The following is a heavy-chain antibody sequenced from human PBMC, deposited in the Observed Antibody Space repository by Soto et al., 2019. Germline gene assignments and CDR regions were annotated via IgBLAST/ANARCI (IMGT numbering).Heavy chain of an antibody. Sequence: QVQLQESGPGLVKPSETLSLTCSVSGGPVSSSSYYWHWIRQPPGKGLEWIGYVYYSGSTNYNPSFRGRVTRSLGTSDDRVAVRLGCVGAADTAIYYCVRDDGGPFDYWGQGSLVTVSS. CDR3: VRDDGGPFDY. D-gene: IGHD4-17*01. CDR1: GGPVSSSSYY. V-gene: IGHV4-61*01. CDR2: VYYSGST. J-gene: IGHJ4*02.